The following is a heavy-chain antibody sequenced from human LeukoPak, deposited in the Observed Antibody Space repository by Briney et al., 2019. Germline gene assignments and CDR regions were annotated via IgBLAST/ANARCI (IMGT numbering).Heavy chain of an antibody. CDR3: ARDGTAAGLYFDL. CDR2: IRQNGSEK. CDR1: GFTFTDYW. V-gene: IGHV3-7*01. D-gene: IGHD6-13*01. J-gene: IGHJ4*01. Sequence: GGSLRLSCAVSGFTFTDYWMNWVRQAPGKGPEWVASIRQNGSEKTYVDSVKGRFTISRDNTKNSLSLQLNGLRAEDTAVYYCARDGTAAGLYFDLWGQGTLVTVSS.